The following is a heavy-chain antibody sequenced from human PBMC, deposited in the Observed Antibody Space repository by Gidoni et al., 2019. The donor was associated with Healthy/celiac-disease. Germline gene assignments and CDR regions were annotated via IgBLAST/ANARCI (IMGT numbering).Heavy chain of an antibody. J-gene: IGHJ4*02. V-gene: IGHV3-33*01. CDR1: GFTFSSYG. CDR2: IWYDGSNK. D-gene: IGHD3-16*01. Sequence: QVQLVESGGGVVQPGRSLRLSCAASGFTFSSYGLHWVRQAPGKGLEWVAVIWYDGSNKYYADSVKGRFTISRDNSKNTLYLQMNSLRAEDTAVYYCARDGYYDYVWGEDIGGYFDYWGQGTLVTVSS. CDR3: ARDGYYDYVWGEDIGGYFDY.